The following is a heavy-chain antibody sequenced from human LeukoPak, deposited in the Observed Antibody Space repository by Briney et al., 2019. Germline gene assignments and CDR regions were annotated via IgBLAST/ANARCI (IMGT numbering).Heavy chain of an antibody. CDR2: ISHDGNNK. J-gene: IGHJ3*02. V-gene: IGHV3-30*18. Sequence: GGSLRLSCAASGITFSSYGMYWVRQAPGKGLEWVAVISHDGNNKYYADSVKGRFTISRDNSKNTLYLQMNSLRAEDTAVYYCAKAASVGALDAFDIWGQGTMVTVSS. CDR3: AKAASVGALDAFDI. D-gene: IGHD1-26*01. CDR1: GITFSSYG.